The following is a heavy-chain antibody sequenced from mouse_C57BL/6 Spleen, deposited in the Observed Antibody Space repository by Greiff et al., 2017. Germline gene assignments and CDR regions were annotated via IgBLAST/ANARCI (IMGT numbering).Heavy chain of an antibody. CDR2: IDPENGDT. CDR1: GFNIKDDY. J-gene: IGHJ4*01. D-gene: IGHD1-1*01. V-gene: IGHV14-4*01. CDR3: TTAGTTVVANYAMDY. Sequence: EVKLQESGAELVRPGASVKLSCTASGFNIKDDYMHWVKQRPEQGLEWIGWIDPENGDTEYASKFKGKATITADTSSNTAYLQLSSLTSEDTAVYYCTTAGTTVVANYAMDYWGQGTSVTVSS.